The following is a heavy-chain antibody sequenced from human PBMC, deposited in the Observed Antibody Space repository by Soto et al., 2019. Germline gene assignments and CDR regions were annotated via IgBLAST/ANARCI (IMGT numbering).Heavy chain of an antibody. CDR2: MRANSGDT. CDR3: ARYIYGQGVQA. D-gene: IGHD3-3*02. J-gene: IGHJ5*02. CDR1: GDIFTNFD. Sequence: QVQLVQPGAEVRKPGASVKVSCKASGDIFTNFDFNWVRQATGQGLEWIGWMRANSGDTGHDQKFQGRVMMTSDTSMSTAYMELSSLRAEDTAVYYCARYIYGQGVQAWGQGTLVFVSS. V-gene: IGHV1-8*01.